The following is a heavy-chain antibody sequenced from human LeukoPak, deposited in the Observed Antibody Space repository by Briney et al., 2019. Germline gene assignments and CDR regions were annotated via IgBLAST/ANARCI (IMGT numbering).Heavy chain of an antibody. J-gene: IGHJ3*02. D-gene: IGHD6-19*01. V-gene: IGHV3-48*01. CDR2: ISSSSSTI. CDR1: GFTFSSYS. CDR3: AKDSSWYSSGTDAFDI. Sequence: PGGSLRLSCAASGFTFSSYSMNWVRQAPGKGLEWVSYISSSSSTIYYADSVKGRFTISRDNAKNTLYLQMNSLRAEDTAVYYCAKDSSWYSSGTDAFDIWGQGTMVTVSS.